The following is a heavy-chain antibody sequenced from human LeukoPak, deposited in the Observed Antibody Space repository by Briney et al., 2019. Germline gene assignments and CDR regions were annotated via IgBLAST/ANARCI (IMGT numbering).Heavy chain of an antibody. CDR3: ARGTERASWFDP. V-gene: IGHV4-30-2*01. J-gene: IGHJ5*02. D-gene: IGHD1-1*01. Sequence: SQTLSLTCAVSGGSISSGGYSWSWIRQPPGKGLEWIGYIYYSGSTNYKPSLKSRVTISVDRSKNQSSLKLSSVAAADTAVYYCARGTERASWFDPWGQGTLVTVSS. CDR1: GGSISSGGYS. CDR2: IYYSGST.